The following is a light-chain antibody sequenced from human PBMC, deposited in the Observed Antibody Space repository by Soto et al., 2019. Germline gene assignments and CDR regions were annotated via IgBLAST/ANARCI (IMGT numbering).Light chain of an antibody. Sequence: IQMTQSPSSLSESVGDRVTLTCQASHDIKNYLIWYQQKAGRAPKLLIYDASSLGAGVSSRFSGSGSGTHFTLTITSLQPEDIATYYCQQFDSVPCTFGQGTKLEI. J-gene: IGKJ2*02. CDR1: HDIKNY. CDR2: DAS. CDR3: QQFDSVPCT. V-gene: IGKV1-33*01.